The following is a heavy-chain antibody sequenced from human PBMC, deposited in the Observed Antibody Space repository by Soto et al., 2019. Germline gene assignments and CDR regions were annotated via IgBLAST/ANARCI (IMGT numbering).Heavy chain of an antibody. Sequence: GGSLRLSCAASGFTFSSYGMHWFRQAPGKGLEGWAVISYDGSIKYYADSVKGRFTISRDNSKNTLYMQMNSLRDEDTAVYYCANGREIGCFDYWGQGTLVTVSS. CDR1: GFTFSSYG. J-gene: IGHJ4*02. D-gene: IGHD2-15*01. V-gene: IGHV3-30*18. CDR3: ANGREIGCFDY. CDR2: ISYDGSIK.